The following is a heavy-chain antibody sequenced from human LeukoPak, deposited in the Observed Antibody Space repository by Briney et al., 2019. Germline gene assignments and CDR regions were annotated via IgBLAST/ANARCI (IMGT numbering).Heavy chain of an antibody. V-gene: IGHV5-51*01. CDR1: GYSFTSYW. CDR2: IYPGDSDT. J-gene: IGHJ3*02. Sequence: GESLKISFKGSGYSFTSYWIGWVRPMPGKGLGWMGIIYPGDSDTRYSPSFQGQVTISADKSISTAYLQWSSLKASDTAMYYCARLGSMVRGKIDAFDIWGQGTMVTVSS. CDR3: ARLGSMVRGKIDAFDI. D-gene: IGHD3-10*01.